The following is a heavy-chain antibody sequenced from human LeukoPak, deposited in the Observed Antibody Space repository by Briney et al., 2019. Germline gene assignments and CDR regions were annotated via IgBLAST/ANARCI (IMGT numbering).Heavy chain of an antibody. V-gene: IGHV4-39*01. CDR2: IYYSGST. J-gene: IGHJ5*02. Sequence: SETLSLTCTVSGGPISSSSYYWGWIRQPPGKGLEWIGSIYYSGSTYYNPSLKSRVTISVDTSKNQFSLKLGSVTAADTAVYYCARRGGSYVRWFDPWGQGTLVTVSS. CDR1: GGPISSSSYY. CDR3: ARRGGSYVRWFDP. D-gene: IGHD1-26*01.